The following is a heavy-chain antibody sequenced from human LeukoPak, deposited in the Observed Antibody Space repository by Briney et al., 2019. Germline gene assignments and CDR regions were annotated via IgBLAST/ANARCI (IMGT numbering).Heavy chain of an antibody. CDR2: LVYDERN. V-gene: IGHV3-33*01. CDR3: ARDLSAAYDF. D-gene: IGHD2-21*01. Sequence: PGGSLRLSCAASGFPFRSYGMHWVRQAPGKGLEWVARLVYDERNDYANSVKGRFTIPRDNSKNMLYLQMDNLRVDDTAMYYCARDLSAAYDFWGQGILVTVSS. J-gene: IGHJ4*02. CDR1: GFPFRSYG.